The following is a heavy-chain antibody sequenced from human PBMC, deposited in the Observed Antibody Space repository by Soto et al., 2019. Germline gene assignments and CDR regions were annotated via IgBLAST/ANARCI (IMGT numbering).Heavy chain of an antibody. J-gene: IGHJ4*02. V-gene: IGHV4-61*01. CDR1: GGSVSSGSYY. Sequence: QVQLQESGPGLVKPSETLSLTCTVSGGSVSSGSYYWSWIRQPPGKGLQWIGYIYYSGRTNYNPSLKSRVTRSVDTSKTQFSLKLSSVTAADTAVYYCARAGDFWSAHDSWGQGTLVTFSS. D-gene: IGHD3-3*01. CDR2: IYYSGRT. CDR3: ARAGDFWSAHDS.